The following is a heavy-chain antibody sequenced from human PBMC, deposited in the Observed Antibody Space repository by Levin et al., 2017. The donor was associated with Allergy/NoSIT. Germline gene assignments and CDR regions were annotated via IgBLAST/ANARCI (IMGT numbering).Heavy chain of an antibody. CDR1: GYSFASYW. Sequence: GESLKISCKGSGYSFASYWIGWVRQMPGEGLEWMGIIWPPDSDTRYSPSFQGQVTIPADKSLSTAYLQWSSLKASDTAIYYCAGHPADIPGWAVDIWGQGTMVTVSS. CDR2: IWPPDSDT. CDR3: AGHPADIPGWAVDI. V-gene: IGHV5-51*01. J-gene: IGHJ3*02.